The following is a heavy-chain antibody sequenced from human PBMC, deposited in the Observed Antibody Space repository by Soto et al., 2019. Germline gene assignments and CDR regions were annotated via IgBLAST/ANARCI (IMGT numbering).Heavy chain of an antibody. CDR1: GFTFSSYA. CDR2: ISGSDDST. D-gene: IGHD6-6*01. Sequence: GGSLRLSCAASGFTFSSYAMSWVRQAPGKGLEWVSVISGSDDSTYYADSVKGRFTISRDNSKDTLYLQMNSLRAEDTAVYYCAKRSSSSTFDYWGQGTLVTVSS. CDR3: AKRSSSSTFDY. V-gene: IGHV3-23*01. J-gene: IGHJ4*02.